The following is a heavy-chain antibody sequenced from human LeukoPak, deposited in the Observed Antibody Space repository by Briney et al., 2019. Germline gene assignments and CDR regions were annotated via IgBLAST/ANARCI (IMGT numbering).Heavy chain of an antibody. D-gene: IGHD2-2*01. J-gene: IGHJ3*02. V-gene: IGHV3-9*01. Sequence: PGRSLRLSCAASGFTFDDYAMHWVRQAPGKGLERVSGISWNSGSIGYADSVKGRFTISRDNAKNSLYLQMNSLRAEDTALYYCAKDISRTRAFDIWGQGTMVTVSS. CDR3: AKDISRTRAFDI. CDR1: GFTFDDYA. CDR2: ISWNSGSI.